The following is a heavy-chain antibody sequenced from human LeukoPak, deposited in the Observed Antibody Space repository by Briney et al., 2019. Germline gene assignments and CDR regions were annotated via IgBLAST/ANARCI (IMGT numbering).Heavy chain of an antibody. D-gene: IGHD2-2*01. V-gene: IGHV1-24*01. Sequence: ASVTVSCKVSGYTLTELSMHWVRQAPGKGLEWMGGFDPEDGETIYAQKFQGRVTMTEDTSTDTAYMELSSLRSEDTAVYYCATAINCSSTSCYNLGGLDYWGQGTLVTVSS. CDR1: GYTLTELS. CDR3: ATAINCSSTSCYNLGGLDY. CDR2: FDPEDGET. J-gene: IGHJ4*02.